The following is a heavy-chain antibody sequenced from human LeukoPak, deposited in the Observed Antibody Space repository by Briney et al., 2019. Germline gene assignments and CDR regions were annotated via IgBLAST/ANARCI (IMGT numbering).Heavy chain of an antibody. CDR2: IRYDGSNK. J-gene: IGHJ5*02. CDR1: GFTFSSYG. CDR3: AKDPNYYDSSGYYDDNYQWFDP. Sequence: LPGGSLRLSCAASGFTFSSYGMHWVRQAPGKGLEWVAFIRYDGSNKYYADSVKGRFTISRDNSKNTLYLQMNSLRAEDTAVYCCAKDPNYYDSSGYYDDNYQWFDPWGQGTLVTVSS. V-gene: IGHV3-30*02. D-gene: IGHD3-22*01.